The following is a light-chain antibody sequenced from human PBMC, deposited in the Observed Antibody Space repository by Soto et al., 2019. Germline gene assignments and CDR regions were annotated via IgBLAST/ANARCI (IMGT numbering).Light chain of an antibody. J-gene: IGLJ7*01. CDR3: GTWDSSLSAAV. CDR2: DNN. Sequence: QSVLTQPPSVSAAPGQKVTISCSGSSSNIGNNYVSWYQQLPGTAPKLLIYDNNKRPSGIPDRFSGSKSGTSATLGITGLQTGDEADYYCGTWDSSLSAAVFRGGTKLTVL. V-gene: IGLV1-51*01. CDR1: SSNIGNNY.